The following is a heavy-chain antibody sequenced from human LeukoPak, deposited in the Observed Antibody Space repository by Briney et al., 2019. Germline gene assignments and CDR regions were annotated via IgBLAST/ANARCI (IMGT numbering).Heavy chain of an antibody. Sequence: ASVKVSCKASGGTFSSYAFSWVRQAPCPGLEWMGGIIPIFGTANYAQKFQGRVTSTTDESTSTAHMELSSLRSEDTAVYYCASLGTPFTYYYGSGSPSGYYYMDVWGKGTTVTVSS. J-gene: IGHJ6*03. CDR3: ASLGTPFTYYYGSGSPSGYYYMDV. CDR1: GGTFSSYA. D-gene: IGHD3-10*01. CDR2: IIPIFGTA. V-gene: IGHV1-69*05.